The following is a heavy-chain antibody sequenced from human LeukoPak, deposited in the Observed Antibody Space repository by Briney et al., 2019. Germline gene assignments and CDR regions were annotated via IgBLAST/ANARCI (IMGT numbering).Heavy chain of an antibody. V-gene: IGHV3-23*01. D-gene: IGHD4-23*01. CDR2: ISGSGGST. J-gene: IGHJ4*02. CDR3: AKDGTETVGDY. CDR1: GFTFSSHW. Sequence: AGGSLRLSCAASGFTFSSHWMSWVRQAPGKGLEWVSAISGSGGSTYYADSVKGRFTISRDNSKNTLYLQMNSLRAEDTAVYYCAKDGTETVGDYWGQGTLVTVSS.